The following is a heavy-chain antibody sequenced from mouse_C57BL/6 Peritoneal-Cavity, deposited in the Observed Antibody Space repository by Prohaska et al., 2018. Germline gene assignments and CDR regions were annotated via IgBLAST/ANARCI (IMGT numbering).Heavy chain of an antibody. J-gene: IGHJ1*03. CDR1: GIDYRRYW. V-gene: IGHV4-1*01. D-gene: IGHD1-1*02. CDR3: AGRRWVGGWYFGG. CDR2: INPDSSTI. Sequence: EVKLLQSGGGLVQPGGSLNLSCAASGIDYRRYWLSWVRRDTGKVLKWIGEINPDSSTINYAPARQDKFIIARYNARNRLYVQRSKVRAEDTALGYCAGRRWVGGWYFGGWGTGTTVSV.